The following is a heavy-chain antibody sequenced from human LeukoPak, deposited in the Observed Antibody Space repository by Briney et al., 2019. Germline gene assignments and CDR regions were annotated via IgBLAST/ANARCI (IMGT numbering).Heavy chain of an antibody. CDR2: ISSSGSTI. V-gene: IGHV3-11*01. J-gene: IGHJ4*02. Sequence: GGSLRLSCAASGFTYSDYYMSWIRQAPGKGLEWVSYISSSGSTIYYADSVKGRFTISRDNSKNTVYLQMNNLRAEDTALYHCAKVRFPDSSGYYWGRGTLVTVSS. CDR1: GFTYSDYY. D-gene: IGHD3-22*01. CDR3: AKVRFPDSSGYY.